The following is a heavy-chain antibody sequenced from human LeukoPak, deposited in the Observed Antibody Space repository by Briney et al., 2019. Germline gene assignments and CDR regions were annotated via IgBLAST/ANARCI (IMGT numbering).Heavy chain of an antibody. CDR2: IKQDGSEK. CDR1: GFTFSSYW. J-gene: IGHJ6*02. CDR3: ARVWDQLLPNYGMDV. D-gene: IGHD2-2*01. Sequence: SGGSLRLSCAASGFTFSSYWMSWVRQAPGKGLEWVANIKQDGSEKYYVDSVKGRFTISRDNAKNSLYLQMNSLRAEDTAVYYCARVWDQLLPNYGMDVWGQGTTVTVSS. V-gene: IGHV3-7*01.